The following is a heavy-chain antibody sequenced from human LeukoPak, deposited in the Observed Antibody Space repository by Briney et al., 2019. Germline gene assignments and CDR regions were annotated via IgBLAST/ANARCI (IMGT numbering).Heavy chain of an antibody. J-gene: IGHJ4*02. Sequence: SETLSLTCAVYGGSFSGYYWSWIRQPPGKGLEWIGEINHSGSTNYNPSLKSRATISVDTSKNQFSLKLSSVTAADTAVYYCARNLRLPDYWGQGTLVTVSS. CDR3: ARNLRLPDY. V-gene: IGHV4-34*01. CDR2: INHSGST. CDR1: GGSFSGYY.